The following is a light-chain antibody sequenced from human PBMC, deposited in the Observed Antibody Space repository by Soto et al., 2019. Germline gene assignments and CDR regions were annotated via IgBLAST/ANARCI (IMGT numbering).Light chain of an antibody. Sequence: DIQMTQSASSLSASVGDRVTITCRASQSISSSLNWYQQKTGKAPKLLIYAASSLQSGVPSRFSGSGSGTDFTLTISSLQPEDFATYYCQQSYSTPGTFGQGTKVDIK. CDR2: AAS. CDR1: QSISSS. V-gene: IGKV1-39*01. CDR3: QQSYSTPGT. J-gene: IGKJ1*01.